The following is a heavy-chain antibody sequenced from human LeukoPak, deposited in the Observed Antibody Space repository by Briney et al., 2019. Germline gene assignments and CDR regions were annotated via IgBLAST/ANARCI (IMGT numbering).Heavy chain of an antibody. Sequence: GGSLRLSCTASGFTFSSYTFNWVRQAPGKGLEWVSSISTSHSYIYYADSLKGRFTISRDNAKNSLYLQMNSLRAEDTAVYYCGKDAGTISWDDPLGYWGQGTLVTVSS. V-gene: IGHV3-21*01. D-gene: IGHD1-1*01. CDR2: ISTSHSYI. J-gene: IGHJ4*02. CDR1: GFTFSSYT. CDR3: GKDAGTISWDDPLGY.